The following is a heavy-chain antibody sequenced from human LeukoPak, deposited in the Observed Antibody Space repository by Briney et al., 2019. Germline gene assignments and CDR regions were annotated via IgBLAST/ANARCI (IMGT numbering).Heavy chain of an antibody. CDR3: ARRLRRTHHFDY. J-gene: IGHJ4*02. V-gene: IGHV4-39*01. D-gene: IGHD1/OR15-1a*01. CDR2: IYYSGST. CDR1: GGSISSSSYY. Sequence: PSETLSLTCTVSGGSISSSSYYWGWIRQPPGKGLEWIGTIYYSGSTFSNPSFRSRVTISVDTSQNQFSLKLSSVTAADTAVYYCARRLRRTHHFDYWGQGTLVTVSS.